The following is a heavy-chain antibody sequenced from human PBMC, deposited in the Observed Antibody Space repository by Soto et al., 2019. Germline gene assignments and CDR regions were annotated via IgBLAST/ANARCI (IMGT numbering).Heavy chain of an antibody. Sequence: GGSLRLSCAASGFTFSNAWMNWVRQAPGKGLEWVGRIKSKTDGGTTDYAAPVKGRFTISRDDSKNTLYLQMNSLKTEDTAVYYCTTKSVRGVIITSFHYYYGMDVWGQGTTVTVSS. CDR2: IKSKTDGGTT. D-gene: IGHD3-10*01. CDR1: GFTFSNAW. J-gene: IGHJ6*02. V-gene: IGHV3-15*07. CDR3: TTKSVRGVIITSFHYYYGMDV.